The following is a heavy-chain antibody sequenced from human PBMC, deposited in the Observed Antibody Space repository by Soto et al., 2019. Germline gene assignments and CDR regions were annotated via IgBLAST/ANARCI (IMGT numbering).Heavy chain of an antibody. V-gene: IGHV3-21*01. CDR2: ISTTSNNI. J-gene: IGHJ6*02. CDR1: GFTFSSYT. CDR3: ARDQNYYYYAMDV. Sequence: GGSLRLSCAASGFTFSSYTMNWVRQAPGKGLEWVSSISTTSNNIYYADSVKGRFTISRDNAKNSLYLQMNGLRAEDTAVYYCARDQNYYYYAMDVWGQGTTVTVSS.